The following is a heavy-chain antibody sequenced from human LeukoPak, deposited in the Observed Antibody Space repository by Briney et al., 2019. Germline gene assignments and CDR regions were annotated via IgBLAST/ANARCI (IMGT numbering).Heavy chain of an antibody. CDR1: GYTFTDYY. CDR3: ARDRGPSRYFDY. Sequence: ASVKVSCKASGYTFTDYYMHWVRQAPGQGLEWMGWINPNSGGTNYAQKFQGRVTMTRDTSISTAYMELSRLRSDDTAVYYCARDRGPSRYFDYWGQGTLVTVSS. CDR2: INPNSGGT. D-gene: IGHD3/OR15-3a*01. J-gene: IGHJ4*02. V-gene: IGHV1-2*02.